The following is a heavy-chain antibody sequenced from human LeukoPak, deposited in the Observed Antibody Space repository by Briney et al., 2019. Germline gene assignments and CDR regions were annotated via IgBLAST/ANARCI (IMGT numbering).Heavy chain of an antibody. D-gene: IGHD3-10*01. CDR3: IRGVSFDY. Sequence: ASVKVSCKASGYTFTGYYIHWVRRAPGQGLEWMAWINPNSGDTNYAQKFQGRVTMTRDTSISTAYMELSRLRSDDMAVYYCIRGVSFDYWGQGTLVTVSS. CDR2: INPNSGDT. J-gene: IGHJ4*02. CDR1: GYTFTGYY. V-gene: IGHV1-2*02.